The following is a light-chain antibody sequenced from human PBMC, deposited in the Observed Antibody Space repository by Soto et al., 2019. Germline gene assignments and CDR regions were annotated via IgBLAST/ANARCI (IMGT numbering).Light chain of an antibody. CDR1: SSDIGSYNY. Sequence: QSALTQPASGSGSPGQSIASSCTGTSSDIGSYNYVSWYQQHPGKAPKLMIHEVSNRPSGVSDRFSGSKSGNTASLTISGLQADDEADYYCSSHTTYSTRVFGTGTKVTVL. CDR3: SSHTTYSTRV. V-gene: IGLV2-14*01. CDR2: EVS. J-gene: IGLJ1*01.